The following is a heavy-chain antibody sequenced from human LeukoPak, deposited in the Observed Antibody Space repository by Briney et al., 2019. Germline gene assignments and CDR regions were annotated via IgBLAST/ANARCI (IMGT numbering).Heavy chain of an antibody. V-gene: IGHV3-7*01. J-gene: IGHJ3*02. Sequence: GGSLRLSCAASGFSFSTSWMTWVRRAPGKGLGWVASIKEDGTKQYFVDSVKGRFTISRDNAKSSLYLQMNSLRVEDTAVYYCARDPPPPLDAFDIWGQGTMVTVSS. CDR3: ARDPPPPLDAFDI. CDR1: GFSFSTSW. CDR2: IKEDGTKQ.